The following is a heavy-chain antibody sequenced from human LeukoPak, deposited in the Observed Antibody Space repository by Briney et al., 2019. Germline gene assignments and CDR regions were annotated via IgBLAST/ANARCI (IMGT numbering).Heavy chain of an antibody. Sequence: ASVKVSCKASGYTFTSYGISWGRQAPGQGLEWVGGIAAYNGNTNYAQTLQGRVTMTTDTSTSTDYMELRSLRSDDTAVYYCARGNPSRLGSFDYWGQGTLVTVSS. D-gene: IGHD1-14*01. V-gene: IGHV1-18*01. CDR2: IAAYNGNT. J-gene: IGHJ4*02. CDR1: GYTFTSYG. CDR3: ARGNPSRLGSFDY.